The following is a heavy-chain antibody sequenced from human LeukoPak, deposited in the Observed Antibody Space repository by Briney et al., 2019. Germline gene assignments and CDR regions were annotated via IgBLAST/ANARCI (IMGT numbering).Heavy chain of an antibody. D-gene: IGHD3-10*01. V-gene: IGHV3-21*01. CDR1: GFTFSSYS. J-gene: IGHJ6*03. CDR3: ARDRNGPYGAPGYMDV. Sequence: GGSLRLSCAASGFTFSSYSMNWVRQAPGKGLEWVSSISSSSSYIYYADSVKGRFTISRDNAKNSLYLQMKSLRAEDTAVYYCARDRNGPYGAPGYMDVWGKGTTVTVSS. CDR2: ISSSSSYI.